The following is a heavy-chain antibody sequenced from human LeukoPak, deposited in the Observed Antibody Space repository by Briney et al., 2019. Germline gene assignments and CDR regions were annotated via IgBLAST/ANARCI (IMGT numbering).Heavy chain of an antibody. J-gene: IGHJ4*02. V-gene: IGHV1-46*01. Sequence: MHXVRQAPGQGLEWMGIINPTGGSTTYAQKFQGRVTMTRDTSTSTVYMELSSLRSDDTAVYYCARTAARRFDYWGQGTLVTVSS. D-gene: IGHD6-6*01. CDR3: ARTAARRFDY. CDR2: INPTGGST.